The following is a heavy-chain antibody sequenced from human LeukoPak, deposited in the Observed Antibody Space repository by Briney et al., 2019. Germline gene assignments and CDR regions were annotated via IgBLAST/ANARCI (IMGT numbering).Heavy chain of an antibody. D-gene: IGHD3-16*02. CDR3: ARGSMHIYHLYTDY. V-gene: IGHV3-7*01. J-gene: IGHJ4*02. CDR1: GFTFSNYW. CDR2: IKQDGSER. Sequence: GGSLRLSCAASGFTFSNYWVSWFRQAPGQALEWVASIKQDGSERYYVDSVKGRFTISRDNAENSLFLQLSSLRVEDTAVYYCARGSMHIYHLYTDYWGQGTLVTVSS.